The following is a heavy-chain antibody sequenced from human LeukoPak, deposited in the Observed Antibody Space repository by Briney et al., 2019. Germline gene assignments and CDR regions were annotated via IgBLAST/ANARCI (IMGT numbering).Heavy chain of an antibody. CDR1: GFTFSSYA. J-gene: IGHJ4*02. CDR3: AASGGSYGSGSYHY. D-gene: IGHD3-10*01. V-gene: IGHV3-64D*06. CDR2: ISSNGGST. Sequence: GGSLRLSCSASGFTFSSYAMHWVRQAPGKGLECVSAISSNGGSTYYADSVKGRFTISRDNSKNTLYLQMTSLRAEDTAVYYCAASGGSYGSGSYHYWGQGTLVTVSS.